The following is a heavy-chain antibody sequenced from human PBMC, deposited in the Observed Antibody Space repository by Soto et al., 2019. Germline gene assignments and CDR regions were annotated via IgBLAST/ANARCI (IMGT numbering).Heavy chain of an antibody. D-gene: IGHD6-13*01. CDR2: IVVGSGNT. CDR3: AARLQSAAAGTYDY. V-gene: IGHV1-58*01. Sequence: SVKVSCKASGFTFTSSAVQWVRQARGQRLEWIGWIVVGSGNTNYAQKFQERVTITRDMSTSTAYMELSSLRSEDTAVYYCAARLQSAAAGTYDYWGQGTLVTVSS. CDR1: GFTFTSSA. J-gene: IGHJ4*02.